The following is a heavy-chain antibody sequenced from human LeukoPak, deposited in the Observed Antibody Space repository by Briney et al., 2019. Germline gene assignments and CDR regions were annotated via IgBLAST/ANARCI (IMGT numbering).Heavy chain of an antibody. D-gene: IGHD4-17*01. V-gene: IGHV4-4*02. CDR3: ARGTITTVTDS. CDR1: GGSISSSNW. CDR2: IYLRGNT. Sequence: PSETLSLTCAISGGSISSSNWWTWVRQPPGKGLGWVGEIYLRGNTNYNPSLESRVTISVDESKTQLSLRLESVTAADTAVYYCARGTITTVTDSWGPGTLVTVSS. J-gene: IGHJ4*02.